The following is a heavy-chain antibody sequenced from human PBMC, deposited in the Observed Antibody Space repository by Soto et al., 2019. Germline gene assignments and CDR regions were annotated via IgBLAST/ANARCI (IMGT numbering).Heavy chain of an antibody. V-gene: IGHV3-23*01. D-gene: IGHD2-2*01. CDR1: GFTFSSYA. Sequence: PGGSLRLSCAASGFTFSSYAMSWVRQAPGKGLEWVSAISGSGGSTYYADSVKGRFTISRDNSKNTLYLQMNSLRAEDTAVYYCAKAPDDSIVVVPAAMSLSGYYFYYRGQGTLVTVSS. J-gene: IGHJ4*02. CDR2: ISGSGGST. CDR3: AKAPDDSIVVVPAAMSLSGYYFYY.